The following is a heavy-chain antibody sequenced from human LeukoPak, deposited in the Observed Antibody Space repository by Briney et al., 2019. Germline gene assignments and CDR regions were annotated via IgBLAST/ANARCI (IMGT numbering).Heavy chain of an antibody. CDR1: GFPLRTYA. V-gene: IGHV3-23*01. D-gene: IGHD1-26*01. Sequence: GGSLRLSCAASGFPLRTYAMSRVRQGPGKGLEWVSAISSSGGSTHYADSVKGRFTISKDESKNTLYLQMNSLRAEDTAVYYCAKAREVGATWSAFDIWGQGTMVTVSS. CDR3: AKAREVGATWSAFDI. J-gene: IGHJ3*02. CDR2: ISSSGGST.